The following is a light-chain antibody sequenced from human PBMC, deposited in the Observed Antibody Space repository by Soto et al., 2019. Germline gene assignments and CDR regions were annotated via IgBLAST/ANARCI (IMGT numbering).Light chain of an antibody. CDR3: QQYSDWPGP. Sequence: EIVMTQSPATLSVSPGEGATLSCRASQSVSTSLAWYQQRPGQAPRFLIYGASTRATGIPARFSGSGSGTEFTLTISSLQSAVFAVYYCQQYSDWPGPFCQGTKLDIK. J-gene: IGKJ1*01. V-gene: IGKV3-15*01. CDR2: GAS. CDR1: QSVSTS.